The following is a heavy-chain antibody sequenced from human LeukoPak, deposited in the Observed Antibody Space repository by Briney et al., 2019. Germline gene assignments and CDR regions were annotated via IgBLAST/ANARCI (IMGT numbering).Heavy chain of an antibody. CDR3: ARVPRSIAAAGTGGWFDP. Sequence: SVKVSCKASGGTFSSYAISWVRQAPGQGLEWMGGIIPIFGTANYAQKFQGRATITADESTSTAYMELSSLRSEDTAVYYCARVPRSIAAAGTGGWFDPWGQGTLVTVSS. J-gene: IGHJ5*02. D-gene: IGHD6-13*01. CDR2: IIPIFGTA. CDR1: GGTFSSYA. V-gene: IGHV1-69*01.